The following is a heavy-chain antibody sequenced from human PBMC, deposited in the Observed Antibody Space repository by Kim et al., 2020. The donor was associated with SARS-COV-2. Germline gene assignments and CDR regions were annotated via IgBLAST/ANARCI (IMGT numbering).Heavy chain of an antibody. Sequence: ASVKVSCKASGYTFTSYGISWVRQAPVQGLEWLGWISAYNGNPNYAQKLQGRVTMTTDTSTSTAYMELRSLRSDDTGVYYCARAWPWARPNYYLDYWGKGTRVTASS. CDR3: ARAWPWARPNYYLDY. CDR2: ISAYNGNP. CDR1: GYTFTSYG. J-gene: IGHJ4*02. V-gene: IGHV1-18*01. D-gene: IGHD3-16*01.